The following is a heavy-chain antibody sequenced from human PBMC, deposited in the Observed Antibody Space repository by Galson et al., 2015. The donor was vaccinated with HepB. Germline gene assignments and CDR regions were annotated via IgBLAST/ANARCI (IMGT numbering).Heavy chain of an antibody. Sequence: SVKVSCKASGGTFSSYAISWARQAPGQGLEWMGGIIPILGIANYAQKFQGRVTITADKSTSTAYMELSSLRSEDTAVYYCARGDYYDGQSYFQHWGQGTLVTVSS. CDR3: ARGDYYDGQSYFQH. CDR1: GGTFSSYA. D-gene: IGHD3-22*01. J-gene: IGHJ1*01. V-gene: IGHV1-69*10. CDR2: IIPILGIA.